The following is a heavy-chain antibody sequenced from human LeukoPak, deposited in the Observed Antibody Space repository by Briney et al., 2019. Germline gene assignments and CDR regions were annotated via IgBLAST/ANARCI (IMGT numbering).Heavy chain of an antibody. D-gene: IGHD2-21*02. CDR1: GYSFTTYW. CDR3: ASSSGGDSASYYYGMDV. CDR2: IYPGDSDT. V-gene: IGHV5-51*01. Sequence: GESLKISCKGSGYSFTTYWIAWVRQMPGKGLEWMGIIYPGDSDTRYSPSFQGQVTISADKSISTAYLQWSSLRASDTAMYYCASSSGGDSASYYYGMDVWGQGTTVTVSS. J-gene: IGHJ6*02.